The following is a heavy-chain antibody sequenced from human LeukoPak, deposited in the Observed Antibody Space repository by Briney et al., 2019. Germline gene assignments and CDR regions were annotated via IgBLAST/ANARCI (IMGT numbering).Heavy chain of an antibody. CDR1: GFTFSSYS. Sequence: GGSLRLSCVASGFTFSSYSLIWVRQAPGKGLEWVSYISGSGSAIYYADPVKGRFTISRDNAKNSLYLQLNSLRDEDTAVYYCARARDSSGSYPYYFDYWGQGTLVTVSS. CDR3: ARARDSSGSYPYYFDY. D-gene: IGHD3-22*01. V-gene: IGHV3-48*02. CDR2: ISGSGSAI. J-gene: IGHJ4*02.